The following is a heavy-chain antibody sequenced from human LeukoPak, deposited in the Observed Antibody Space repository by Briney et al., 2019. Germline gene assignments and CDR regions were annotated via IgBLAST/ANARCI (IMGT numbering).Heavy chain of an antibody. CDR1: GFTVSSNY. Sequence: GGSLRLSCAASGFTVSSNYMSWVRLAPGKGLEWVSVIYSGGRTYYADSVKGRFTISRDDSKNTVYLQLNSLRVEDTAVYYCARHTENHNYFDYWGQGTLVTVSS. V-gene: IGHV3-66*04. CDR3: ARHTENHNYFDY. CDR2: IYSGGRT. J-gene: IGHJ4*02. D-gene: IGHD1-14*01.